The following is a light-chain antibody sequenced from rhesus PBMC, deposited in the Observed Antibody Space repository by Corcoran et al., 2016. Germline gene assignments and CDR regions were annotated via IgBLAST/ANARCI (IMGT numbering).Light chain of an antibody. J-gene: IGKJ3*01. V-gene: IGKV1-74*01. Sequence: DIQLTQSPSSLSASVGDTVTITCRASETVNNYLNGYQQKQGKAPKLLIFEASTLQGGVPPRFRGSGSGTVYTLIFSSLQSEDFATYYCQHNYGTPFTFGPGTKLDIK. CDR3: QHNYGTPFT. CDR1: ETVNNY. CDR2: EAS.